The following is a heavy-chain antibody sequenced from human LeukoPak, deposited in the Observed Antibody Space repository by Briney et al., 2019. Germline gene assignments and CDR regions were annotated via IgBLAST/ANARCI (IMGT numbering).Heavy chain of an antibody. V-gene: IGHV1-2*06. CDR3: ARDFRVVVAANWFVP. CDR2: INPNSGGT. D-gene: IGHD2-15*01. Sequence: ASVKVSCKASGYTFTGYYMHWVRQAPGQGLEWMGRINPNSGGTNYAQKFQGRVTMTRDTSISTAYMELSRLRSDDTAVYYCARDFRVVVAANWFVPWGQGTLVTVSS. CDR1: GYTFTGYY. J-gene: IGHJ5*02.